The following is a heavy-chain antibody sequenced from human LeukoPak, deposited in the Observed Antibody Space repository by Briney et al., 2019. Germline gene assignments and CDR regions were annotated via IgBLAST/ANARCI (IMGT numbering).Heavy chain of an antibody. CDR2: INPNSGGT. V-gene: IGHV1-2*02. J-gene: IGHJ6*03. CDR3: ASVYCSSTSCPEHYYYYYMDV. D-gene: IGHD2-2*01. Sequence: ASVKVSCKASGYTFTGYYMHWVRQAPGQGLEWMGWINPNSGGTNYAEKFQGRVTMTRDTSISTAYMELSRLRCDDTAVYYWASVYCSSTSCPEHYYYYYMDVWGKGTTVTVSS. CDR1: GYTFTGYY.